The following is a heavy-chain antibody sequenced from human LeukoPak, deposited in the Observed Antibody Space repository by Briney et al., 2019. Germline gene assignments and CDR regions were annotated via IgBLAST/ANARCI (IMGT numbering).Heavy chain of an antibody. CDR3: AGNDLTGTAY. CDR2: IYYSGST. Sequence: SETLSLTCTVSGGSISSYYWSWIRQPPGKGLEWIGYIYYSGSTNYNPSLKSRVTISVVTSKNQFSLKLSSVTAADTAVYYCAGNDLTGTAYWGQGTLVTVSS. CDR1: GGSISSYY. V-gene: IGHV4-59*08. D-gene: IGHD1-20*01. J-gene: IGHJ4*02.